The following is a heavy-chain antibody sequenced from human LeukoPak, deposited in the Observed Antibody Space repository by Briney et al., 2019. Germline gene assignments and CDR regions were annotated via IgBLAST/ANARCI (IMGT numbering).Heavy chain of an antibody. V-gene: IGHV3-7*01. Sequence: GGSLRLSCAASGFTFSSYWMSWVRQAPGKGLEWVANIKQDGSEKYYVDSVKGRFTISRDNAKNSLYLQMNSLRAEDTAVYYCARVKLSSSLRNAFDIWGQGTMVTVSS. J-gene: IGHJ3*02. CDR2: IKQDGSEK. CDR1: GFTFSSYW. D-gene: IGHD6-6*01. CDR3: ARVKLSSSLRNAFDI.